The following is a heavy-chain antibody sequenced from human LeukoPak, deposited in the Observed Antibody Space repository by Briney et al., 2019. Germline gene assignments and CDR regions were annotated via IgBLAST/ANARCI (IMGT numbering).Heavy chain of an antibody. V-gene: IGHV1-18*01. CDR2: ISAYHGNT. J-gene: IGHJ4*02. D-gene: IGHD1-26*01. CDR3: ARHSGRYAPPFDS. CDR1: GYAFTING. Sequence: GASEKLSCNAAGYAFTINGISWVRQAPRQGLEWMGWISAYHGNTNNSNKPHGRVTMTTDTPTSTGYMELRSLRSDDTAVYYCARHSGRYAPPFDSWGQGTLVTVSS.